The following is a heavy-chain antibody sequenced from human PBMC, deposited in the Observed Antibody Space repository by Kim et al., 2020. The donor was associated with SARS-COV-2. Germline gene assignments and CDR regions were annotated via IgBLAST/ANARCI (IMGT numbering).Heavy chain of an antibody. CDR1: GGSISSYY. J-gene: IGHJ4*02. CDR2: IYYSGST. CDR3: ARFPNWGSAGGPGDY. Sequence: SETLSLTCTVSGGSISSYYWSWIRQPPGKGLEWIGYIYYSGSTNYNPSLKSRVTISVDTSKNQFSLKLSSVTAADTAVYYCARFPNWGSAGGPGDYWGQGTLVTVSS. D-gene: IGHD7-27*01. V-gene: IGHV4-59*01.